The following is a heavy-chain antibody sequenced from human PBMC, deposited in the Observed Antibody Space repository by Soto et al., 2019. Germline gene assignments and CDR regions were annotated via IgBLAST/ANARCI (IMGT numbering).Heavy chain of an antibody. Sequence: GGSLRLSCAASGFTFSSYWMSWVRQAPGKGLEWVANIKQDGSEKYYVDSVKGRFTISRDNAKNSLYLQMNSLRAEDTAVYYCARDREGSGSLPNYFDYWGQGTLVTVSS. CDR1: GFTFSSYW. CDR2: IKQDGSEK. J-gene: IGHJ4*02. V-gene: IGHV3-7*01. CDR3: ARDREGSGSLPNYFDY. D-gene: IGHD3-10*01.